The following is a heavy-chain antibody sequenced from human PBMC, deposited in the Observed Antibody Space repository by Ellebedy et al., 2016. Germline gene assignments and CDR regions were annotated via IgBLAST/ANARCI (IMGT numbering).Heavy chain of an antibody. CDR1: GFTFSDYY. CDR3: ARGTGHFDY. V-gene: IGHV3-11*01. J-gene: IGHJ4*02. CDR2: ISPSSITI. D-gene: IGHD1-1*01. Sequence: GESLKISXAASGFTFSDYYISWIRKTPGKGLEWVTYISPSSITISYTDSVKGRFTISRDNAKNSLYLQLNSLRVEDTAVYFCARGTGHFDYWGQGTLVTVSS.